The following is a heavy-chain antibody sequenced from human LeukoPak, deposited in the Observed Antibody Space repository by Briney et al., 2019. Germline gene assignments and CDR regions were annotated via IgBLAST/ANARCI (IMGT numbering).Heavy chain of an antibody. CDR1: GLTFIHFA. CDR2: ISSNGGST. CDR3: VNDSASYYYGSGSPWFDP. Sequence: PGGSLRLSCSASGLTFIHFAMHWVRQAPGKGLEYVPGISSNGGSTYDADSVKGRFTISRDNSKNTLYIQMSSLRAEDTAVYYCVNDSASYYYGSGSPWFDPWGQATLVTVSS. V-gene: IGHV3-64D*06. J-gene: IGHJ5*02. D-gene: IGHD3-10*01.